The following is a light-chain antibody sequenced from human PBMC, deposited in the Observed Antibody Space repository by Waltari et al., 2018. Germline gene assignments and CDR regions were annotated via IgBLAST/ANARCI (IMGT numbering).Light chain of an antibody. Sequence: EIVMTQSPATLSVSPGERATLSCRASRSVTNNLAWYQQKPGQAPSLLIYGASTRATGIPARFSGSGSGTEFTLTISSLQSEDFAVYYCHQYDNWYTFGQGTKLEIK. V-gene: IGKV3D-15*01. J-gene: IGKJ2*01. CDR3: HQYDNWYT. CDR2: GAS. CDR1: RSVTNN.